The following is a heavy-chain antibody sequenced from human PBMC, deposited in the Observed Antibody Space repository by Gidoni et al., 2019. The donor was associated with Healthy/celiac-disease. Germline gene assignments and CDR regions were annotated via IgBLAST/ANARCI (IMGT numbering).Heavy chain of an antibody. CDR1: GFTFSSYE. CDR3: AREGFGVVISDNDAFDI. D-gene: IGHD3-3*01. J-gene: IGHJ3*02. CDR2: ISSSGSTI. Sequence: EVQLVESGGGLVQPGGSLRLSCAASGFTFSSYEMNWVRQAPAVLEWVSYISSSGSTIYYADSVKGRFTISRDNAKNSLYLQMNSLRAEDTAVYYCAREGFGVVISDNDAFDIWGQGTMVTVSS. V-gene: IGHV3-48*03.